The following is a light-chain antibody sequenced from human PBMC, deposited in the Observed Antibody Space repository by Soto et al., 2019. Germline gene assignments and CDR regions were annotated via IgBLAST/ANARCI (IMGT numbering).Light chain of an antibody. CDR1: QSVSSSY. Sequence: EIVLTPSPITLSPSLGDRASXSCRASQSVSSSYLAWYQQKPVQRASLLIYDAWSMATDMRDRFSGSGTGTDFTLSISRVQYEDFAVYYLQHYRTLPLFGQGTGMEI. CDR2: DAW. J-gene: IGKJ5*01. CDR3: QHYRTLPL. V-gene: IGKV3D-20*02.